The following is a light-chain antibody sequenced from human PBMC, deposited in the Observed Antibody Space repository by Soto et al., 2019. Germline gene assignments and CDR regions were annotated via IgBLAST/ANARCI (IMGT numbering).Light chain of an antibody. V-gene: IGKV1-5*03. Sequence: DIQMTQSPSTLSASVGDRVTITCRASQSISSWLAWYQQKPGQAPKLLIYKASTLPSGVPSRFSGSGSGTEFTLAISSLQPDDSATYYCQQYNANWTFGQGTKVEIK. CDR1: QSISSW. CDR2: KAS. CDR3: QQYNANWT. J-gene: IGKJ1*01.